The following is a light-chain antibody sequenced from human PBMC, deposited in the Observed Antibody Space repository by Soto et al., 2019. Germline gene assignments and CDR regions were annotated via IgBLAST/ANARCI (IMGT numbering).Light chain of an antibody. CDR3: QQYKT. CDR2: DAF. J-gene: IGKJ1*01. CDR1: QSVSTSY. Sequence: EIVLTQSPVTLSLSPGERATLSCRASQSVSTSYVAWYQQKFGQAPRLLIYDAFSRATGIPDRFSASGSGTDFTLTISRLEPEDSAVYYCQQYKTFGHGTKVDIK. V-gene: IGKV3-20*01.